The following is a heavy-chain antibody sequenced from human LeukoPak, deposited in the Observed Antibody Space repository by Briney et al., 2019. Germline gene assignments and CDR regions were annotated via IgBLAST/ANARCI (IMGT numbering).Heavy chain of an antibody. CDR3: AREDCSGGSCYSGWFDP. CDR1: GYTFTGYY. V-gene: IGHV1-2*06. CDR2: INPNSGGT. Sequence: GASVQVSCKASGYTFTGYYMHWVRQARGHRLEWMGRINPNSGGTKYAQKFERRVTMTRDPSISTAYMELSRLRSDDTAVYYCAREDCSGGSCYSGWFDPWGQGTLVTVSS. D-gene: IGHD2-15*01. J-gene: IGHJ5*02.